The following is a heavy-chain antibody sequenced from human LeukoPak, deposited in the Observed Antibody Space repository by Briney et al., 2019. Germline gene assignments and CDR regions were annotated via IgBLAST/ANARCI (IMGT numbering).Heavy chain of an antibody. CDR2: VNPRSGDA. D-gene: IGHD2-8*01. CDR1: GYTFISYN. Sequence: GASVKVSCKASGYTFISYNINWLRQATGQGLEWMGWVNPRSGDAGYLQKFQGRLTITRDSSIDTAYMDLSGRNSEDTAVYYCARGVPLGYCTYGVCYPPYYFDYWGQGTLVTASS. V-gene: IGHV1-8*01. CDR3: ARGVPLGYCTYGVCYPPYYFDY. J-gene: IGHJ4*02.